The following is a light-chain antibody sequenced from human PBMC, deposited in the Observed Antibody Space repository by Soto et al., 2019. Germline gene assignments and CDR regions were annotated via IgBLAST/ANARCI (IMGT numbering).Light chain of an antibody. CDR1: QSISSW. Sequence: DIQMTQSPSTLSGSLGDRVTITCRASQSISSWLAWYQQKPGKAPKLLIYSTSTLQSGVPSRFSGSASGTEFTLSISGLQPEDFATYYCQQLNTYLITFGQGTRLEIK. V-gene: IGKV1-5*01. CDR2: STS. CDR3: QQLNTYLIT. J-gene: IGKJ5*01.